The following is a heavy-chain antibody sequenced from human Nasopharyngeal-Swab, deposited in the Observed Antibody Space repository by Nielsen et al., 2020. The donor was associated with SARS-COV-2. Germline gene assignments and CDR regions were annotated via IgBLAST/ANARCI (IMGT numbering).Heavy chain of an antibody. D-gene: IGHD3-3*01. Sequence: GESLKISCAASGFTFSSYSMNWVRQAPGKGLEWVSSISSSSSYIYYADSVKGRFTISRDNAKNSLYLQMNSLRAEDTAVYYCARDGRFLEWLLYGGYYFDYWGQGTLVTVSS. CDR2: ISSSSSYI. J-gene: IGHJ4*02. CDR1: GFTFSSYS. V-gene: IGHV3-21*01. CDR3: ARDGRFLEWLLYGGYYFDY.